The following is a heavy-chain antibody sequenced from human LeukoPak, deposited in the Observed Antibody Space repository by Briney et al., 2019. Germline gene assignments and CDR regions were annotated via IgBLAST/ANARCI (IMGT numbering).Heavy chain of an antibody. CDR2: IWYDGSNK. CDR3: ARDDGPFDY. J-gene: IGHJ4*02. D-gene: IGHD4-17*01. V-gene: IGHV3-33*01. CDR1: GFTFSSYG. Sequence: GRSLRLSCAASGFTFSSYGMHWVRQAPGRGLEWVAVIWYDGSNKYYADSVKGRFTISRDNSKNTLYLQMNSLRAEDTAVYYCARDDGPFDYWGQGTLVTVSS.